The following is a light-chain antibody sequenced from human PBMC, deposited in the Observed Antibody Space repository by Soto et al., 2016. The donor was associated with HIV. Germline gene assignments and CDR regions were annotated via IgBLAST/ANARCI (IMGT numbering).Light chain of an antibody. J-gene: IGLJ2*01. Sequence: SSELTQDPAVSVALGQTVRITCQGDSLRSXYASWYQQKPGQAPVLVIYGKNNRPSGIPDRFSGSSSGNTASLTITGAQAEDEADYYCNSRDSSGNHVVFGGGTKLTVL. CDR3: NSRDSSGNHVV. CDR2: GKN. V-gene: IGLV3-19*01. CDR1: SLRSXY.